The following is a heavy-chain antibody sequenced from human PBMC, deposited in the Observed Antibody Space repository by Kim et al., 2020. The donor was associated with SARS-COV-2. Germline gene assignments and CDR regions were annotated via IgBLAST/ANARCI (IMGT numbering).Heavy chain of an antibody. CDR1: GFTFSSYW. J-gene: IGHJ5*02. CDR2: INSDGSST. D-gene: IGHD3-10*01. V-gene: IGHV3-74*01. CDR3: ARGASGRWLQGEWFDP. Sequence: GGSLRLSCAASGFTFSSYWMHWVRQAPGKGLIWISRINSDGSSTSYADSVKGRFTISRDNAENTLYLQMNSLRAEDTAVYYCARGASGRWLQGEWFDPWGQGTLVTVSS.